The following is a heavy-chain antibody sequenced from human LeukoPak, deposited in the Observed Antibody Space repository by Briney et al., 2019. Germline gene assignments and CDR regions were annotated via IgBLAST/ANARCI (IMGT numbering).Heavy chain of an antibody. J-gene: IGHJ6*03. CDR1: GYTLTELS. CDR2: FDPEDGET. D-gene: IGHD6-13*01. V-gene: IGHV1-24*01. CDR3: ARVGIAAAAHYYYYYMDV. Sequence: ASVKVSCKVSGYTLTELSMHWVRQAPGKGLEWMGGFDPEDGETIYAQKFQGRVTMTEDTSTDTAYMELRSLRSDDTAVYYCARVGIAAAAHYYYYYMDVWGKGTTVTVSS.